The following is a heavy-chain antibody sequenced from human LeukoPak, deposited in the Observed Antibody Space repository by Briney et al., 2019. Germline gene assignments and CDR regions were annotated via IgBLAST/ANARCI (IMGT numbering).Heavy chain of an antibody. J-gene: IGHJ4*02. Sequence: PGGSLRLSCAASGFTFSSYGMHWVRQAPGKGLEWVAVIWYDGSNKYYADSVKGRFTISRDNSQSTLYLQMNSLRVEDTAVYYCAKDTGLVGATRYYFDYWGQGTLVTVSS. CDR1: GFTFSSYG. CDR2: IWYDGSNK. D-gene: IGHD1-26*01. V-gene: IGHV3-33*06. CDR3: AKDTGLVGATRYYFDY.